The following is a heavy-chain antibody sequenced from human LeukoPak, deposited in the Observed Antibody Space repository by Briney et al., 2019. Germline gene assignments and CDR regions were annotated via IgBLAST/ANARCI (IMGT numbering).Heavy chain of an antibody. CDR2: IYTSGST. V-gene: IGHV4-4*07. Sequence: SETLSLTCTVSGGSISSYYWSWIRQPAGKGLEWIGRIYTSGSTNYNPSLKSRVTMSVDTSKSQFSLKLSSVTAADTAVYYCARNSRKYNWNYGYFDYWGQGTLVTVSS. CDR3: ARNSRKYNWNYGYFDY. D-gene: IGHD1-7*01. J-gene: IGHJ4*02. CDR1: GGSISSYY.